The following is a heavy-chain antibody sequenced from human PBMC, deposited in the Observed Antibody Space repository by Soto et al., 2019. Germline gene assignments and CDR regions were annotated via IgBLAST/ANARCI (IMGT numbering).Heavy chain of an antibody. V-gene: IGHV3-7*01. J-gene: IGHJ4*01. CDR1: GFTFGSYW. D-gene: IGHD3-10*01. Sequence: GGSLRLSCAASGFTFGSYWMSWVRQAPGKGLEWLATIKMDASEKKYVDSVKGRFTMSRDNAKNSLYLQMDSLRAEDTAVYYFARDSGYGSGGSVNHYLAYRRHGSLVTASS. CDR3: ARDSGYGSGGSVNHYLAY. CDR2: IKMDASEK.